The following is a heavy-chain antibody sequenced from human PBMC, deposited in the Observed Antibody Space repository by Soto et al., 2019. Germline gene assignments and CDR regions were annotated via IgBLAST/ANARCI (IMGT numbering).Heavy chain of an antibody. CDR2: IIPIFGTA. J-gene: IGHJ5*02. Sequence: ASVKVSCKASGGTFSSYAISWVRQAPGQGLEWMGGIIPIFGTANYAQKFQGRVTITADESTSTAYMELSSLRSEDTAVYYCAREGGSYYGFDTWGQGTLVTVSS. D-gene: IGHD1-26*01. V-gene: IGHV1-69*13. CDR1: GGTFSSYA. CDR3: AREGGSYYGFDT.